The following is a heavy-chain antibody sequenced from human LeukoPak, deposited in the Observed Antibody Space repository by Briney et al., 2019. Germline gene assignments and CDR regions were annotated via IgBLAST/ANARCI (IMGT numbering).Heavy chain of an antibody. D-gene: IGHD6-19*01. CDR3: AKGPLSSGWYFIAAFDI. Sequence: GGSLRPSCAASGFTFSSYSMHWVRQAPGKGLEWVSSISCSSSYIYYADSVKGRFTISRDNAKNSLYLQMNSLRAEDTAVYYCAKGPLSSGWYFIAAFDIWGQGTMVTVSS. J-gene: IGHJ3*02. CDR1: GFTFSSYS. CDR2: ISCSSSYI. V-gene: IGHV3-21*01.